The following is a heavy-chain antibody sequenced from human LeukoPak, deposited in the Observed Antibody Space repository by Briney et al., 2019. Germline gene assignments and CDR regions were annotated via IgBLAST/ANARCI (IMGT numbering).Heavy chain of an antibody. Sequence: PSETLSLTCTVSGGSISSYYWSWIRQPPGKGLEWIGEINHSGSTNYNPSLKSRVTISVDTSKNQFSLKLSSVTAADTAVYYCARGCRSSSLYYYYYYMDVWGKGTTVTVSS. CDR3: ARGCRSSSLYYYYYYMDV. CDR1: GGSISSYY. D-gene: IGHD6-13*01. V-gene: IGHV4-34*01. J-gene: IGHJ6*03. CDR2: INHSGST.